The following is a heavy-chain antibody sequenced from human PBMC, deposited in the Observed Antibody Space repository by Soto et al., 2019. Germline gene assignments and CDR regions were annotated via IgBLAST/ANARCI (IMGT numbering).Heavy chain of an antibody. Sequence: QLQLQESGPGLVKPSETLSLTCTVSGGSISSSSYYWGWIRQPPGKGLEWIGSIYYSGSTYYNPSLKSRVTISVDTSKNQFSLKLSSVTAADTAVYYCARHVDGGNQKVLRFLEWQPPLINWFDPWGQGTLVTVSS. V-gene: IGHV4-39*01. D-gene: IGHD3-3*01. CDR2: IYYSGST. CDR1: GGSISSSSYY. J-gene: IGHJ5*02. CDR3: ARHVDGGNQKVLRFLEWQPPLINWFDP.